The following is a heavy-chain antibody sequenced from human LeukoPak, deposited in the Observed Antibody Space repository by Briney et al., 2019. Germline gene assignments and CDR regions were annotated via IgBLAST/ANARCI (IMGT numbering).Heavy chain of an antibody. CDR3: ARGIRAGIYYFDY. J-gene: IGHJ4*02. D-gene: IGHD6-19*01. V-gene: IGHV3-48*04. Sequence: PAGSLRLSCAASGFTFSSYSMNWVRQAPGKGLEWVSYISSSSSTIYYADSVKGRLTISRENAKNSLYLPMYSLRAEGTAVYYCARGIRAGIYYFDYWGQGTLVTVSS. CDR2: ISSSSSTI. CDR1: GFTFSSYS.